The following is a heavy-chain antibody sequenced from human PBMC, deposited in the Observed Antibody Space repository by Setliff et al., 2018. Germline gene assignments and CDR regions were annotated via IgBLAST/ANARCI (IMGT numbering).Heavy chain of an antibody. D-gene: IGHD3-10*01. CDR3: ARDHAYGSRFYYSYYGMDV. V-gene: IGHV3-7*01. Sequence: LRLSCAASGFTFSRYWMSWVRQAPGKGLEGVANIKQDGSEKYYVDSVKGRLTISRDNAKNSLYLQMNSLRAEDTAVYYCARDHAYGSRFYYSYYGMDVWGQGTTVTVSS. CDR2: IKQDGSEK. CDR1: GFTFSRYW. J-gene: IGHJ6*02.